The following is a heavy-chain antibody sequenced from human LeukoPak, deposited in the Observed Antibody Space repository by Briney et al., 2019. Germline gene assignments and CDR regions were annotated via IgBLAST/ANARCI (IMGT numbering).Heavy chain of an antibody. Sequence: PSETLSLTCTVSDGSISSGDHYWSWIPQHPGKGLEWMGYIYYSGSTYYNPSLKSRVTISVDTSKNQFSLKLSSVTAADTAVYYCVSRQQLVQGAFDIWGQGTMVTVSS. CDR2: IYYSGST. D-gene: IGHD6-13*01. CDR3: VSRQQLVQGAFDI. CDR1: DGSISSGDHY. J-gene: IGHJ3*02. V-gene: IGHV4-31*03.